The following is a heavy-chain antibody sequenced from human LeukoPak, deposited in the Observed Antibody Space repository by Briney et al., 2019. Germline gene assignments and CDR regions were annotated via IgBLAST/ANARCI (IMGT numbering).Heavy chain of an antibody. CDR3: ARARIAARTYYFDY. CDR1: GFTFSDYY. J-gene: IGHJ4*02. D-gene: IGHD6-6*01. Sequence: GGSLRLSCAASGFTFSDYYMSWIRQAPGKGLEWVANIKQDGSEKYYVDSVKGRFTISRDNAKNSLYLQMNSLRAEDTAVYYCARARIAARTYYFDYWGQGTLVTVSS. CDR2: IKQDGSEK. V-gene: IGHV3-7*01.